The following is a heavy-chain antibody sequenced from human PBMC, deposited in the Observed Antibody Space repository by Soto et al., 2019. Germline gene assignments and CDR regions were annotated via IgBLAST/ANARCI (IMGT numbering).Heavy chain of an antibody. Sequence: ASVKVSCKASGYTSTSNSIGWVRQAPGQGLEWMGWINVYNGNTKYAEQLQGRVTLTTDTSTSTAYMDLRSLRSDDTAVYYCARISSASSGWYSDYWGQGTLVTVSS. J-gene: IGHJ4*02. CDR1: GYTSTSNS. CDR3: ARISSASSGWYSDY. CDR2: INVYNGNT. D-gene: IGHD6-19*01. V-gene: IGHV1-18*04.